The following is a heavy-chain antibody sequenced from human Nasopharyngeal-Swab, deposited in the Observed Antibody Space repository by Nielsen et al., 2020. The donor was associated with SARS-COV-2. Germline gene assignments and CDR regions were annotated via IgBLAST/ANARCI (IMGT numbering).Heavy chain of an antibody. Sequence: GGSLRLSCAASGFTFSSYWMHWVRQAPGKGLVWVSRINSDGSSTSYADSVKGRFTISRDNAKNTPYLQMNSLRAEDTAVYYCARDGVLYYYGMDVWGQGTTVTVSS. CDR3: ARDGVLYYYGMDV. D-gene: IGHD6-13*01. J-gene: IGHJ6*02. CDR2: INSDGSST. V-gene: IGHV3-74*01. CDR1: GFTFSSYW.